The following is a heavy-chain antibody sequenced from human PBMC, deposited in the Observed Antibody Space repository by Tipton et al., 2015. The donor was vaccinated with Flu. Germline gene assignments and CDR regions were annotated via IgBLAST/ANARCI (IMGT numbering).Heavy chain of an antibody. CDR1: GHSISSGYY. J-gene: IGHJ4*02. D-gene: IGHD4-17*01. CDR2: IYLGGTT. V-gene: IGHV4-38-2*02. CDR3: AKDNDSYDFGPWDY. Sequence: TLFLTCTVSGHSISSGYYWGWIRQSPGRGLEWIGSIYLGGTTYYNPSLQNRVTISLDTPKNHFSLKLTSVTATDTAVYYCAKDNDSYDFGPWDYWGQGTPVTVSS.